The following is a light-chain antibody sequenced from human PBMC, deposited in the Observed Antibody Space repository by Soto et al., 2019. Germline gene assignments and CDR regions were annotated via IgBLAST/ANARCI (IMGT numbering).Light chain of an antibody. CDR2: WAS. V-gene: IGKV4-1*01. J-gene: IGKJ4*01. CDR3: QQYYSTPLT. Sequence: VRTQSQDYMTVSLGERATINCKSSQSVLYSSNNKNYLVWYQQKPGQPPKLLIYWASTRESGVPDRFSGSGSGTDFTLTISSLQAEDVAVYYCQQYYSTPLTFGGGTKVDIK. CDR1: QSVLYSSNNKNY.